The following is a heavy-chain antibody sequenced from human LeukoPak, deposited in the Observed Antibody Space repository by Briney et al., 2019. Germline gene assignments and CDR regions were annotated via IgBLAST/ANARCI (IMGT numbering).Heavy chain of an antibody. CDR3: TRESSGWAIFDY. V-gene: IGHV3-7*01. CDR2: IKKDGSEK. CDR1: GFTFSSYW. J-gene: IGHJ4*01. Sequence: GGSLRLSCAASGFTFSSYWMSWVRQAPGKGLEWVATIKKDGSEKYYVDSVKGRFTISRDNAKNSLYLQINSLRAEDTAVYYCTRESSGWAIFDYWGHETLVTVSS. D-gene: IGHD6-19*01.